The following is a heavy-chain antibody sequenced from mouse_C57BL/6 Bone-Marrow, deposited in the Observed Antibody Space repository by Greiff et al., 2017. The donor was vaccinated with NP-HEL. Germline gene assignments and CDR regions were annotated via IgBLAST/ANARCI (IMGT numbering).Heavy chain of an antibody. V-gene: IGHV2-5*01. CDR3: ATLDYIYAMDY. D-gene: IGHD2-4*01. J-gene: IGHJ4*01. CDR1: GFSLTSYG. Sequence: VQLQESGPGLVQPSQCLTISCTVSGFSLTSYGVHWVRQTPGKGLEWLGVIWRGGSTDYNAAFMSRLSITKDNSKSQVFFKMNRLQADDTAIYYCATLDYIYAMDYWGQGTSGTVSS. CDR2: IWRGGST.